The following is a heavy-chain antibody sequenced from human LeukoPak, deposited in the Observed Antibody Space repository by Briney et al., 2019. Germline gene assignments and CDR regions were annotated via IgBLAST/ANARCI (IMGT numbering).Heavy chain of an antibody. CDR2: IYSGGST. V-gene: IGHV3-53*01. D-gene: IGHD3-16*01. Sequence: PGGSLRLSRAASGFTVSSNYMSWVRQAPGKGLEWVSVIYSGGSTYYADSVKGRFTISRDNSKNTLYLQMNSLRAEDTAVYYCARGWGFPDYWGQGTLVTVSS. J-gene: IGHJ4*02. CDR3: ARGWGFPDY. CDR1: GFTVSSNY.